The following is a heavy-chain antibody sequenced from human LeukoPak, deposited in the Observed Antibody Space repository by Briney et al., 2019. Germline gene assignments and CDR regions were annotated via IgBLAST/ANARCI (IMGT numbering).Heavy chain of an antibody. D-gene: IGHD5-24*01. J-gene: IGHJ4*02. CDR1: GFTFSSYG. CDR2: ISYDGSNK. CDR3: AKDRRRDGYNYVSLDY. V-gene: IGHV3-30*18. Sequence: GGSLRLSCAASGFTFSSYGMHWVRQAPGKGLEWVAVISYDGSNKYYADSVKGRFTISRDNSKNTLYLQMNSLRAEDTAVYYCAKDRRRDGYNYVSLDYWGQGTLVTVSS.